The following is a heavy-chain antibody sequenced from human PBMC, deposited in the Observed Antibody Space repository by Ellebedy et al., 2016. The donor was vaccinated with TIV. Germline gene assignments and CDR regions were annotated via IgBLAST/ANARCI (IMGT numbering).Heavy chain of an antibody. J-gene: IGHJ6*03. V-gene: IGHV3-21*01. CDR2: ISSSSSYI. D-gene: IGHD2-2*01. Sequence: GESLKISXAASGFTFSSYSMNWVRQAPGKGLEWVSSISSSSSYIYYADSVKGRFTISRDNAKNSLYLQMNSLRAEDTAVYYCARISTSSEYYYYMDVWGKGTTVTVSS. CDR1: GFTFSSYS. CDR3: ARISTSSEYYYYMDV.